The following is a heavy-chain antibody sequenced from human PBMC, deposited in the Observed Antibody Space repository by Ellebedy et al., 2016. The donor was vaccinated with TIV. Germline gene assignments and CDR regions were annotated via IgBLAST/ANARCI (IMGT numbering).Heavy chain of an antibody. D-gene: IGHD2-21*01. Sequence: GESLKISCAASGYTFSGYWMIWVRQAPGKGLEWVANINQDGSEQAYVDSVKGRFAISRDNAKNSLYLQMNSLKASDTALYYCARHLGRSPIADGMDVWGQGTTVTVSS. V-gene: IGHV3-7*03. CDR2: INQDGSEQ. CDR3: ARHLGRSPIADGMDV. J-gene: IGHJ6*02. CDR1: GYTFSGYW.